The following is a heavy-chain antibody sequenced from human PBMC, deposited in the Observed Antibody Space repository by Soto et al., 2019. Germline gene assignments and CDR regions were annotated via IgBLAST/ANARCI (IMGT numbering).Heavy chain of an antibody. CDR2: INAGNGNT. CDR1: GYTFTGYY. Sequence: ASVKVSCKASGYTFTGYYMHWVRQAPGQRLEWMGWINAGNGNTKYAQKFQGRVTITRDTSASTAYMELSSLRSEDTAVYYCARNWETNYYDSSGPNWFDPWGQGTLVTVSS. V-gene: IGHV1-3*01. D-gene: IGHD3-22*01. CDR3: ARNWETNYYDSSGPNWFDP. J-gene: IGHJ5*02.